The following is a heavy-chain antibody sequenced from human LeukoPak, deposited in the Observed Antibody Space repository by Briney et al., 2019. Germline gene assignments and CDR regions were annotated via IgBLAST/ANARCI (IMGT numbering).Heavy chain of an antibody. J-gene: IGHJ4*02. D-gene: IGHD6-13*01. CDR3: ARVIAAAGTGGGPFDY. Sequence: GGSLRLSCAASGFTVSSNYMSWVRQAPGKGLEWVSSISSSSSYIYYADSVKGRFTISRDNAKNSLYLQMNSLRAEDTAVYYCARVIAAAGTGGGPFDYWGQGTLVTVSS. CDR2: ISSSSSYI. V-gene: IGHV3-21*01. CDR1: GFTVSSNY.